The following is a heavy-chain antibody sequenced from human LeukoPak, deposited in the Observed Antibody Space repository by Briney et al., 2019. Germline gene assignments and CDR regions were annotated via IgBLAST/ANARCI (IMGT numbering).Heavy chain of an antibody. Sequence: PSETLSLICTVSGDSISGYYWSWIRQPPGKGLEWIGYVYHTGHTHYSPSLKSRVTVSLDTSRNQVSLILSSVTAADTAVYYCARHRFGHLFDYWGQGTLVFVSS. J-gene: IGHJ4*02. V-gene: IGHV4-59*01. CDR2: VYHTGHT. CDR3: ARHRFGHLFDY. CDR1: GDSISGYY. D-gene: IGHD3-16*01.